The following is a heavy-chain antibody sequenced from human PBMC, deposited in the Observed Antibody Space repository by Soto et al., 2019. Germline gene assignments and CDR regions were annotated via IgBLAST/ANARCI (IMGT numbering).Heavy chain of an antibody. J-gene: IGHJ6*03. CDR2: ISSSSSYR. V-gene: IGHV3-21*01. D-gene: IGHD2-2*01. CDR3: GRDQVVVVPAAREGYYYYYMDV. Sequence: EVQLVESGGGLVKPGGSLRLSCAASGFTFSSYGMNWVRQAPGKGLEWVSSISSSSSYRYYADSVKGRFTISRDNAKNSQYLQMNSLSAEDTAVYYCGRDQVVVVPAAREGYYYYYMDVWGKGTTVTVSS. CDR1: GFTFSSYG.